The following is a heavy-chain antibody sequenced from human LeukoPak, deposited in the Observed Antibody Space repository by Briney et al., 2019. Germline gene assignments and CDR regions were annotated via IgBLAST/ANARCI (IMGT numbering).Heavy chain of an antibody. CDR3: ARDGELLWFGNVDYYYMDV. CDR2: MNQDGSEK. D-gene: IGHD3-10*01. CDR1: GFTFSRYW. J-gene: IGHJ6*03. V-gene: IGHV3-7*01. Sequence: GGSLRPSCAASGFTFSRYWMSWVRQAPGRGLEWVANMNQDGSEKHYVDSVRGRFTISRDNAKHSLHLQMNGLRVEDTAVYHCARDGELLWFGNVDYYYMDVWGKGTTVTVSS.